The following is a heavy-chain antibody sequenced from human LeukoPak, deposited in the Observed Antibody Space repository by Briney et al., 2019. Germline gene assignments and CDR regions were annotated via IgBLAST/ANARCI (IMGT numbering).Heavy chain of an antibody. V-gene: IGHV4-39*01. CDR1: GGSISSSSYY. Sequence: SETLSLTCTVSGGSISSSSYYWGWIRQPPGKGLEWIGSIYYSGSTYYNPSLRSRVTISVDTSKNQFSLKLSSVTAADTAVYYCARDYSEGDYYYNYYMDVWGKGTTVTISS. CDR2: IYYSGST. J-gene: IGHJ6*03. CDR3: ARDYSEGDYYYNYYMDV. D-gene: IGHD3-10*01.